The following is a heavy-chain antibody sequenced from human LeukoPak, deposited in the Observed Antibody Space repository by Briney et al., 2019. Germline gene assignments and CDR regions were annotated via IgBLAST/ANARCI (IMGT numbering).Heavy chain of an antibody. CDR1: GFTVSSNY. J-gene: IGHJ4*02. V-gene: IGHV3-53*01. Sequence: GGSLRLSCAASGFTVSSNYMSWVRQAPGKGLEWVSVIYSGGSTYYADSVKGRFTISRGNSKNTLSLQMNSLRAEDTAVYYCARGSPFDYWGQGTLVTISS. CDR2: IYSGGST. D-gene: IGHD3-10*01. CDR3: ARGSPFDY.